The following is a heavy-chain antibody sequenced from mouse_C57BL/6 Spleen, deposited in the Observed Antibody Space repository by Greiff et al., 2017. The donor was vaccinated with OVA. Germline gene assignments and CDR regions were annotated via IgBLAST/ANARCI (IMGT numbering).Heavy chain of an antibody. V-gene: IGHV1-50*01. CDR3: ARWHSNFFPWFSY. D-gene: IGHD2-5*01. Sequence: QVQLQQPGAELVKPGASVKLSCKASGYTFTSYWMQWVKQRPGQGLEWIGEIDPSDSYTNYNQKFKGKATLTVDTSSSTAYMQLSSLTSEDSAVYYCARWHSNFFPWFSYWGQGTLVTVSA. CDR1: GYTFTSYW. CDR2: IDPSDSYT. J-gene: IGHJ3*01.